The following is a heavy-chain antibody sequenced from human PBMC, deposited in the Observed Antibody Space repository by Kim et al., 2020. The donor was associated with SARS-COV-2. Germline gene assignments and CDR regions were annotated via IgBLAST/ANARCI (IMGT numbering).Heavy chain of an antibody. V-gene: IGHV4-34*01. D-gene: IGHD3-9*01. Sequence: SETLSLTCAVYGGSFSGYYWSWIRQPPGKGLEWIGEINHSGSTNYNPSLKSRVTISVDTSKNQFSLKLSSVTAADTAVYYCARRRDYDILTGYYWYFDLWGRGTLVTVSS. CDR1: GGSFSGYY. CDR2: INHSGST. J-gene: IGHJ2*01. CDR3: ARRRDYDILTGYYWYFDL.